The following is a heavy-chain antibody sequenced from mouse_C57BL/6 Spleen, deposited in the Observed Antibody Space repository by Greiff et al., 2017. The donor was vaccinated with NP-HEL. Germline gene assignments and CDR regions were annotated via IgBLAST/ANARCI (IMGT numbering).Heavy chain of an antibody. CDR1: GFTFSDYY. CDR3: ARGHYDYDGGYFDV. CDR2: INYDGSST. V-gene: IGHV5-16*01. Sequence: EVKLMESEGGLVQPGSSMKLSCTASGFTFSDYYMAWVRQVPEKGLEWVANINYDGSSTYYLDSLKSRFIISRDNAKNILYLQMSSLKSEDTATYYCARGHYDYDGGYFDVWGTGTTVTVSS. J-gene: IGHJ1*03. D-gene: IGHD2-4*01.